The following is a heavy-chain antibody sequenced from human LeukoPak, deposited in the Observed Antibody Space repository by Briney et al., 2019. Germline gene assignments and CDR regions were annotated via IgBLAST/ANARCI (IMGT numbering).Heavy chain of an antibody. J-gene: IGHJ1*01. CDR2: IKQDGSEK. D-gene: IGHD2-2*02. V-gene: IGHV3-7*01. CDR1: GFTFSSYW. CDR3: ARAGYQLLYIEYFQH. Sequence: GGSLRLSCAASGFTFSSYWMSWVRQAPGKGLEWVANIKQDGSEKYYVDSVKGRFTISRDNAKNSLYLQMNSLRAEDTAVYYCARAGYQLLYIEYFQHWGQGTLVTVSS.